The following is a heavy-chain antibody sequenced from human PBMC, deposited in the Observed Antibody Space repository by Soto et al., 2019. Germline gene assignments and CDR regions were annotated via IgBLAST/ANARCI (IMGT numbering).Heavy chain of an antibody. J-gene: IGHJ4*02. CDR1: GFTFSSYG. CDR2: ISYDGSNK. V-gene: IGHV3-30*18. Sequence: GGSLRLSCAASGFTFSSYGMHWVRQAPGKGLEWVAVISYDGSNKYYADSVKGRFTISRDNSENTVFLQMNSLRVDDTAVYYCTKEESGNGIVVVAHWGQGTLVTVSS. CDR3: TKEESGNGIVVVAH. D-gene: IGHD2-2*01.